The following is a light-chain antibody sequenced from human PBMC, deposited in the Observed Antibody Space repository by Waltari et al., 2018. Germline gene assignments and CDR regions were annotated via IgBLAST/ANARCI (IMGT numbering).Light chain of an antibody. CDR3: QKYGTLPAT. CDR1: QSVRRT. J-gene: IGKJ1*01. V-gene: IGKV3-20*01. Sequence: EIVLTQSPGPLSFSPGERATPSCRASQSVRRTLAWYQQKPGQAPRLLIFDASNRAPGIPERFSGSGSGTDFSLNISRLEPEDFAVYFCQKYGTLPATFGQGNKVEIQ. CDR2: DAS.